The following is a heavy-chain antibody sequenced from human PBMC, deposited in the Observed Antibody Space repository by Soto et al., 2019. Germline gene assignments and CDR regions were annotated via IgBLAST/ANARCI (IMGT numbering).Heavy chain of an antibody. Sequence: SETLSLTCTVSGGSISSGGYYWSWIRQHPGKGLEWIGYIYYSGSTYYNPSLKSRVTISVDTSKNQFSLKLSSVTAADTAVYYCAREGNDSSGVVCDYWGQGTLVTVSS. CDR3: AREGNDSSGVVCDY. CDR1: GGSISSGGYY. CDR2: IYYSGST. V-gene: IGHV4-31*03. J-gene: IGHJ4*02. D-gene: IGHD3-22*01.